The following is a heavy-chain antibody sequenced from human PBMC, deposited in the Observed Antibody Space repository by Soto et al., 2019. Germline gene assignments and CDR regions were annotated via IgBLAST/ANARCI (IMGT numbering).Heavy chain of an antibody. Sequence: PSETLSLTCAVYGGSFSGYYWSWIRQPPGKGLEWIGEINHSGSTNYNPSLKRRVTISVDTSKNQFSLKLSSVTAADTAVYYCARAQDTATAYYFDYWGQGTLVTVSS. CDR3: ARAQDTATAYYFDY. V-gene: IGHV4-34*01. D-gene: IGHD5-18*01. CDR1: GGSFSGYY. CDR2: INHSGST. J-gene: IGHJ4*02.